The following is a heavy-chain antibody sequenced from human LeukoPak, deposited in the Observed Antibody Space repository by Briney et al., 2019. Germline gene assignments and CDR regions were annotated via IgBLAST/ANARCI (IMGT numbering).Heavy chain of an antibody. D-gene: IGHD3-3*01. V-gene: IGHV4-61*02. CDR1: GGSISSGSYY. CDR2: IYTSGST. CDR3: ARDRRYDFWSGYYPRYYYYYMDV. J-gene: IGHJ6*03. Sequence: SETLSLTYTVSGGSISSGSYYWSWIRQPAGKGLEWIGRIYTSGSTNYNPSLKSRVTISVDTSKNQFSLKLSSVTAADTAVYYCARDRRYDFWSGYYPRYYYYYMDVWGKGTRSPSP.